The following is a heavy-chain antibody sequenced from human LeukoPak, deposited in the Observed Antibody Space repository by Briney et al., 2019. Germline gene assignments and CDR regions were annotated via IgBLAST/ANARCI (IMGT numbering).Heavy chain of an antibody. Sequence: PSDTLSLTCAVYGGSFSGYYWSWLRQPPGKGLEWIGEINHSGSTNYNPSLKSRVTISADTANNQFSLKLSSVTAADTAVYYCARLGLLPWYFDIWGRGTRVTVSS. V-gene: IGHV4-34*01. CDR2: INHSGST. CDR3: ARLGLLPWYFDI. CDR1: GGSFSGYY. J-gene: IGHJ2*01. D-gene: IGHD1-26*01.